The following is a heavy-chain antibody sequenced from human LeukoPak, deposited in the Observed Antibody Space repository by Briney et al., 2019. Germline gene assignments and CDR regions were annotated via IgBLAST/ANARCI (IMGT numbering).Heavy chain of an antibody. CDR1: GYTFTGYY. V-gene: IGHV1-2*02. CDR3: ARGGGYCSGGSCYSPFDY. CDR2: INPNSGGT. D-gene: IGHD2-15*01. Sequence: ASVKVSCKASGYTFTGYYMHWVRQAPGQGLEWMGWINPNSGGTNYAQKFQGRVTVTRDTSISTAYMELSRLRSDDTAVYYCARGGGYCSGGSCYSPFDYWGQGTLVTVSS. J-gene: IGHJ4*02.